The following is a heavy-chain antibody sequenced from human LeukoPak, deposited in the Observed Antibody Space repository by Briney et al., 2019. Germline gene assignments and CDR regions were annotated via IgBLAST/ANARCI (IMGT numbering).Heavy chain of an antibody. CDR2: IYHSGST. Sequence: SETLSLTCTVSGGSISSGSYYCSWIRQPAGKGLEWIGEIYHSGSTNYNPSLKSRVTISVDKSKNQFSLKLSSVTAADTAVYYCARDRSGGQVGQQLVPDWFDPWGQGTLVTVSS. CDR1: GGSISSGSYY. CDR3: ARDRSGGQVGQQLVPDWFDP. V-gene: IGHV4-61*10. D-gene: IGHD6-13*01. J-gene: IGHJ5*02.